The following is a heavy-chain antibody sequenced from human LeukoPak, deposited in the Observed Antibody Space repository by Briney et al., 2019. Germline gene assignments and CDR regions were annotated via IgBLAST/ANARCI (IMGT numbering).Heavy chain of an antibody. CDR2: INPNSGGT. V-gene: IGHV1-2*02. J-gene: IGHJ4*02. Sequence: ASVKVSRKASGYTFTGYYMHGVRQAPGQGLEWMGWINPNSGGTNYAQKFQGRVTMTRDTSISTAYMELNRLRSDDTAVYYCARTYFYCSGGSCFSAYYFDYWGQGTLVTVSS. CDR3: ARTYFYCSGGSCFSAYYFDY. CDR1: GYTFTGYY. D-gene: IGHD2-15*01.